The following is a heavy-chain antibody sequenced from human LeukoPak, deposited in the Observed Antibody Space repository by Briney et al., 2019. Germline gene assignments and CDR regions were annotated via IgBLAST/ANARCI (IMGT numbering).Heavy chain of an antibody. CDR1: GYTLTDYY. D-gene: IGHD7-27*01. CDR3: AXXRRILGGPENAGDFFDF. CDR2: INPTSGAT. J-gene: IGHJ4*01. Sequence: ASVKVSCKASGYTLTDYYLHWVRQAPGQGLKWMGWINPTSGATHYAQSFQARVTMTRDTSIASSCMELTGLESDDTAVYYCAXXRRILGGPENAGDFFDFWGQGSLVTVSS. V-gene: IGHV1-2*02.